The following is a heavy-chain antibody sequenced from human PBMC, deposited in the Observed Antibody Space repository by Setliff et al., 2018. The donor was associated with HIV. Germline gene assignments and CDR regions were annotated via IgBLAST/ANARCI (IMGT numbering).Heavy chain of an antibody. CDR2: VSSSSSNI. CDR3: ARGPYYYDSSGPGDI. J-gene: IGHJ3*02. V-gene: IGHV3-48*04. CDR1: GFTFSSYH. Sequence: PGGSLRLSCAASGFTFSSYHMDWFRQAPGKGLEWVSYVSSSSSNIYYADSVKGRFTISRDNAKNSLYLQMNSLRAEDTAVYYCARGPYYYDSSGPGDIWGQGTMVTVSS. D-gene: IGHD3-22*01.